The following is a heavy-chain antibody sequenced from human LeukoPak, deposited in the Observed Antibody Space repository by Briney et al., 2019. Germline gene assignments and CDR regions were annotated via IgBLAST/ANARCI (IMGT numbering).Heavy chain of an antibody. D-gene: IGHD7-27*01. J-gene: IGHJ5*02. CDR3: AKKRAGDRFAP. CDR2: IYYTGTT. Sequence: SETLSLTCTVSGGSFTPYYWNWFRQPPGKRLEWIGYIYYTGTTNYNPSLKSRVTMSVDTSKNQFSLKLTSVTPADTAMYYCAKKRAGDRFAPWGQGTLVTVSS. CDR1: GGSFTPYY. V-gene: IGHV4-59*01.